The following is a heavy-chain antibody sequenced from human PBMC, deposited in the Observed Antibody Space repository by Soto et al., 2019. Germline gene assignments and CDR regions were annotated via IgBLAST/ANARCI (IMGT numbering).Heavy chain of an antibody. CDR1: GFTFRSYA. CDR2: IWYDGSNK. J-gene: IGHJ5*02. V-gene: IGHV3-33*01. Sequence: QVHLVESGGGVVQPVRSLRLSCVASGFTFRSYAMHWVRQAPGKGLEWVGVIWYDGSNKYYGDSVKGRFTISRDNSKNMPYLQMNRLRAEDTAVYFCARARSNWFDPWGQGTLVTVSS. CDR3: ARARSNWFDP.